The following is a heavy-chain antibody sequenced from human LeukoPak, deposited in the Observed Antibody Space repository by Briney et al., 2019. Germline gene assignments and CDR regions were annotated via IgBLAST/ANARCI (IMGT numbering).Heavy chain of an antibody. D-gene: IGHD3-22*01. J-gene: IGHJ4*02. Sequence: GGSLRLSCGAAGFTVSTNFMGWVRQPPGKGLEWVSVIYSSGSTYYADSVKGRFTISRDSSKNTLFLQMNSLRAEDTALYYCASLSSGYYSPFDYWGQGTLVTVSS. CDR2: IYSSGST. CDR3: ASLSSGYYSPFDY. CDR1: GFTVSTNF. V-gene: IGHV3-53*01.